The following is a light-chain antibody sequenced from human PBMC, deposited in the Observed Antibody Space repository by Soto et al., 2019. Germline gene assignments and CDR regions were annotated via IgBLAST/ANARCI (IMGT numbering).Light chain of an antibody. J-gene: IGKJ2*01. CDR3: QQYGSSRPAT. CDR1: QSVSSTY. CDR2: GAT. Sequence: EIVLTQSPGTLSLSPGERATLSCRASQSVSSTYVAWYQQKAGQAPRLLIYGATSRATGIPDRFSGSGSGTDFTLPISRLEPEDFAVYYCQQYGSSRPATFGQGTKLEIK. V-gene: IGKV3-20*01.